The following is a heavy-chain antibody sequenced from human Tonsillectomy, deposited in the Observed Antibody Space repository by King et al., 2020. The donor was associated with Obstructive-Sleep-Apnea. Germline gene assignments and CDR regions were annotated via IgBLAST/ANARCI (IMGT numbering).Heavy chain of an antibody. D-gene: IGHD3-9*01. V-gene: IGHV3-23*04. CDR1: GFTVSSYV. CDR3: AKKPPSLTGLAY. J-gene: IGHJ4*02. Sequence: VQLVESGGGLVQPGGSLRLSCAASGFTVSSYVMSWVRQAPGKWLEWVSGVSGSDDGLYSADSVKGRFTISSDNSKNTLYLQMNSLRAEDTAVYFCAKKPPSLTGLAYWGQGTLVTVSS. CDR2: VSGSDDGL.